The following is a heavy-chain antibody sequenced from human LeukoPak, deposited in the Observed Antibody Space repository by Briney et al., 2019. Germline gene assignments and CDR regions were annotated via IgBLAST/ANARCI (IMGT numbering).Heavy chain of an antibody. CDR3: ARGGPSTGYSSGWWAWYFDY. CDR1: EYIFTGYY. D-gene: IGHD6-19*01. CDR2: INPNSGGT. Sequence: ASVKVSCKASEYIFTGYYIHWVRQAPGQGLEWMGWINPNSGGTNYAQKFQGRVTMTRNTSISTAYMELSSLRSEDTAVYYCARGGPSTGYSSGWWAWYFDYWGQGTLVTVSS. J-gene: IGHJ4*02. V-gene: IGHV1-2*02.